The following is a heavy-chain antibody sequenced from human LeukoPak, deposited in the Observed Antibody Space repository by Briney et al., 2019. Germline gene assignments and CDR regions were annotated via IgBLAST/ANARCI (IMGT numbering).Heavy chain of an antibody. CDR3: ARVSSVSVVVTAPDYYYGMDV. D-gene: IGHD2-21*02. CDR1: GGSISSGSYY. V-gene: IGHV4-61*02. CDR2: IYTSGSS. Sequence: PSETLSLTCTVSGGSISSGSYYWSWIRQPAGKGLEWIGRIYTSGSSNYNPSLKSRVTISVDTSKNQFSLKLSSVTAADTAVYYCARVSSVSVVVTAPDYYYGMDVWGQGTTVTVSS. J-gene: IGHJ6*02.